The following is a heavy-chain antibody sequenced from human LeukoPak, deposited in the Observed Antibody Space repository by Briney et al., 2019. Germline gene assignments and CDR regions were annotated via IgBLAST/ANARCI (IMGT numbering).Heavy chain of an antibody. J-gene: IGHJ4*02. CDR3: STDHFN. V-gene: IGHV3-15*01. Sequence: GGSLRLSCAASGFTFTDALMGWVRQAPGRGLEGVGRIKRKARGGTTDYAAPVEGRFTIARDDSKDPLDLHRNSLKTEDTAVYYCSTDHFNWGRGTLVTVSS. CDR1: GFTFTDAL. CDR2: IKRKARGGTT.